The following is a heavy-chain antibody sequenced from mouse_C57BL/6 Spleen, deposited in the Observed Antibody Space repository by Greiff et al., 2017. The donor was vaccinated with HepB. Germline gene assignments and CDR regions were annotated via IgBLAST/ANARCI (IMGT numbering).Heavy chain of an antibody. CDR3: ASTIYYDYDGGLYYFDY. V-gene: IGHV1-52*01. J-gene: IGHJ2*01. Sequence: QVQLQQPGAELVRPGSSVKLSCKASGYTFTSYWMHWVKQRPIQGLEWIGNIDPSDSETHYNQKFKDKATLTVDTSSSTAYMQLSSLTSEDSAVYYCASTIYYDYDGGLYYFDYWGQGTTLTVSS. CDR2: IDPSDSET. D-gene: IGHD2-4*01. CDR1: GYTFTSYW.